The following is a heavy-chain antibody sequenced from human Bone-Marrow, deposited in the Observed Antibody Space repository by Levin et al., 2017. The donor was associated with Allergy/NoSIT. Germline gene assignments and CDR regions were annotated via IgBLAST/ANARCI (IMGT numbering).Heavy chain of an antibody. CDR1: GFTFSSFG. CDR3: ARDWGYCSSTSCPGVDYHYAVDV. D-gene: IGHD2-2*01. CDR2: IWYDASNK. J-gene: IGHJ6*02. V-gene: IGHV3-33*01. Sequence: PGGSLRLSCAASGFTFSSFGMHWVRQAPGKGLEWVAVIWYDASNKYYADSVKGRFTVSRDNSQNTLFLQMNSLRAEDTAVYYCARDWGYCSSTSCPGVDYHYAVDVWGQGTTVTVSS.